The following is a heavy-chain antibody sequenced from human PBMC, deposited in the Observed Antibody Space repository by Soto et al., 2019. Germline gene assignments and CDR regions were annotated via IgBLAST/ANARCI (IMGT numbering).Heavy chain of an antibody. V-gene: IGHV3-74*01. J-gene: IGHJ6*03. CDR1: GFTFSTDW. Sequence: EVQLVESGGGLVQPGGSLRLSCAASGFTFSTDWMHWVRQVPGKGLVWVSRINSDGSRTNYGDSVRGRFTTSRDNAKNTLYLEMNSLRAEDTAVYFCARIGTGYYYMDVWGKGTTVTVSS. D-gene: IGHD1-1*01. CDR3: ARIGTGYYYMDV. CDR2: INSDGSRT.